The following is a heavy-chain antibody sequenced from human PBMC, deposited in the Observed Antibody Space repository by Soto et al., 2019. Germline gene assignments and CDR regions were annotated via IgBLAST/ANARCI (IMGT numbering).Heavy chain of an antibody. D-gene: IGHD6-13*01. V-gene: IGHV1-8*01. J-gene: IGHJ6*02. CDR1: GYTFTKNV. CDR3: ARDLGGGQQLVHSSSGMDV. Sequence: ASVKVSCKPSGYTFTKNVINWVRQAPGQGLEWKGWMNPNSGNTGYAQKFKGRVTMTRSTSLGTAYIELSSLTSDDTAVYYCARDLGGGQQLVHSSSGMDVWGQGTTVTVS. CDR2: MNPNSGNT.